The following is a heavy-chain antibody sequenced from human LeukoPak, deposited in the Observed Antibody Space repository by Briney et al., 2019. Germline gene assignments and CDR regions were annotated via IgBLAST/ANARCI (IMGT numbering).Heavy chain of an antibody. CDR1: GGSISSSSYY. D-gene: IGHD3-3*01. Sequence: SETLSLTCTVSGGSISSSSYYWGWIRQPPGKGLEWIGSIYYSGSTYNNPSLKSRVTISVDTSKNQFSLKLSSVTAADTAVYYCARGADYDFWSGYPDVWGKGTTVTVSS. V-gene: IGHV4-39*01. J-gene: IGHJ6*04. CDR2: IYYSGST. CDR3: ARGADYDFWSGYPDV.